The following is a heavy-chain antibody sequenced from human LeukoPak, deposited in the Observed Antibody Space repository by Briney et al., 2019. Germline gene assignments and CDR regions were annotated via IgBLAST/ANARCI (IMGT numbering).Heavy chain of an antibody. CDR1: GGSISSNSYY. J-gene: IGHJ4*02. V-gene: IGHV4-39*01. CDR2: IYYSGST. CDR3: ARTRYYYNSRSYGAPYYFDY. D-gene: IGHD3-10*01. Sequence: SEMLSLTCAVSGGSISSNSYYWGWIRQPPGKGLEWIGSIYYSGSTYYNPSLKSRVTISVDTSKNQFSLKLSSVTAADTAVYYCARTRYYYNSRSYGAPYYFDYWGQGTLVTVSS.